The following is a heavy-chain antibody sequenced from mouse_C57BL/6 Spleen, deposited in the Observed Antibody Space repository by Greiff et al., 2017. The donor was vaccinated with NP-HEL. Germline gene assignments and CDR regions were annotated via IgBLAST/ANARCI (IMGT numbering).Heavy chain of an antibody. J-gene: IGHJ2*01. Sequence: VQLQQSGAELVRPGASVTLSCKASGYTFIDYEMHWVKQTPVHGLEWIGAIDPETGGTAYNQKFKGKAILTADKSSSTAYMELRSLTSEDSAVYYCTRSLGYDGGYYFDYWGQGTTLTVSS. CDR3: TRSLGYDGGYYFDY. D-gene: IGHD2-2*01. CDR2: IDPETGGT. V-gene: IGHV1-15*01. CDR1: GYTFIDYE.